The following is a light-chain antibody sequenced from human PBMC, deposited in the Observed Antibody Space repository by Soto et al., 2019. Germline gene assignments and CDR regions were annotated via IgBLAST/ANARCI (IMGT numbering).Light chain of an antibody. Sequence: EIVITQSPATLSVSPGERATLSCRASQSVSSNLAWYQQKPGQAPRLLIYGASTRATGIPARFSGSGSGTEFTLTISSLQSEDFAVYYCQQRSNWPPALSFGGGTKVDIK. CDR2: GAS. V-gene: IGKV3-15*01. CDR1: QSVSSN. J-gene: IGKJ4*01. CDR3: QQRSNWPPALS.